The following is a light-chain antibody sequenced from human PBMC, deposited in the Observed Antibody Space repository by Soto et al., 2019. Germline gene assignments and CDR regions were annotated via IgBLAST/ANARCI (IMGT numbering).Light chain of an antibody. CDR2: DVT. Sequence: QSVLTQPASVSGSPGQSITISCTGTSSDVGGYNFVTWYQQYPGKAPKLVIHDVTRRPSGVSNRFSGSKSGTTASLTISGLQAEDEADYYCCSYTSSNSYVFGTGTKVTVL. CDR3: CSYTSSNSYV. J-gene: IGLJ1*01. V-gene: IGLV2-14*01. CDR1: SSDVGGYNF.